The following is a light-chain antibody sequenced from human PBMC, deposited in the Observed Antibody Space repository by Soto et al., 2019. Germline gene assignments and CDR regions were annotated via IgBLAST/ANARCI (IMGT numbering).Light chain of an antibody. V-gene: IGLV3-21*02. J-gene: IGLJ1*01. CDR1: KIGSKI. Sequence: SYELTQPPSVSGAPGQTANITFWVYKIGSKIVHWYKQRPGQAPVAVVFDATDRPSGIPDRISASRSGDTATLTISRVDAGDEADYYCQVWASTAEFFVFGSGTKVTVL. CDR2: DAT. CDR3: QVWASTAEFFV.